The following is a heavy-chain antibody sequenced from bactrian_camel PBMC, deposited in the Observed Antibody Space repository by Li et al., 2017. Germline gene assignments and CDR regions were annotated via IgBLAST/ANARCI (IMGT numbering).Heavy chain of an antibody. CDR2: IDRYTTT. CDR3: AADPFIGELGRSEDWRY. J-gene: IGHJ4*01. Sequence: HVQLVESGGGSVQARGSLRLSCTASTYNGDCMAWFRQAPGKEREGVAFIDRYTTTTYTDSVKGRFTISEDNAENTVYLQMNSLTPEDTAMYYCAADPFIGELGRSEDWRYWGQGTQVTVS. CDR1: TYNGDC. D-gene: IGHD1*01. V-gene: IGHV3S53*01.